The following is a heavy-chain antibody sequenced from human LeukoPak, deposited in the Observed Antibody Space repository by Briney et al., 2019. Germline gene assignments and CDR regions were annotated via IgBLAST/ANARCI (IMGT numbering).Heavy chain of an antibody. Sequence: GASVKVSCKASGYTFTSYDINWVRQATGQGLEWMGWMNPNSGNTGYAQKFQGRVTITRNTSISTAYMELSSLRSEDTAVYYCARTSEVRGVILDAFDIWGQGTMVTVSS. CDR2: MNPNSGNT. V-gene: IGHV1-8*03. CDR3: ARTSEVRGVILDAFDI. J-gene: IGHJ3*02. CDR1: GYTFTSYD. D-gene: IGHD3-10*01.